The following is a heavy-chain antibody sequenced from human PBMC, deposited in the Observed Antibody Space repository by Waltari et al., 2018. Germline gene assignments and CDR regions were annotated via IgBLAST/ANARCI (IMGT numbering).Heavy chain of an antibody. V-gene: IGHV3-30*01. J-gene: IGHJ4*02. D-gene: IGHD2-2*02. CDR2: MSEDGSSK. CDR3: AREDICRSTTCYTLDY. CDR1: GFTFSSYS. Sequence: QVQMVESGGGVVQPGRSLRLSCAASGFTFSSYSIHWVRQAPGQGLEWVGRMSEDGSSKYYADSVKGRFTVSRDNSKNTVYLQLNSLRVEDTAGYYCAREDICRSTTCYTLDYWGLGTLVTVSS.